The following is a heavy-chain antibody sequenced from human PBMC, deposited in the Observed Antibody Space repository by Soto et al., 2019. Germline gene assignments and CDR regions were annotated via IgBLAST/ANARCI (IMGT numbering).Heavy chain of an antibody. CDR1: GGSISSYY. V-gene: IGHV4-59*12. J-gene: IGHJ6*02. CDR3: ARSDLYYYYGMDV. Sequence: KPSETLSLTCTVSGGSISSYYWGWIRQPPGKGLEWIGYIYHSGSTYYNPSLKSRVTISVDRSKNQFSLKLSSVTAADTAVYYCARSDLYYYYGMDVWGQGTTVTVSS. CDR2: IYHSGST.